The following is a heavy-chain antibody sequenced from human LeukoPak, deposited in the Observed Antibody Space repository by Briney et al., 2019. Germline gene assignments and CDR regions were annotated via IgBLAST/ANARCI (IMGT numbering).Heavy chain of an antibody. CDR1: GFTVSSNY. CDR3: AKDIRGSSITYYFDY. V-gene: IGHV3-53*01. D-gene: IGHD2-2*01. CDR2: IYSGGST. J-gene: IGHJ4*02. Sequence: GGSLRLSCAASGFTVSSNYMSWVRQAPGKGLEWVSVIYSGGSTYYADSVKGRFTVSRDSSKNTVCLQMNSLRAEDTAVYYCAKDIRGSSITYYFDYWGQGTLVTVSS.